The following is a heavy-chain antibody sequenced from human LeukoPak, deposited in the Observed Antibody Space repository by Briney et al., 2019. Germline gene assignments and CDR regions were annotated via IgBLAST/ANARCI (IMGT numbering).Heavy chain of an antibody. D-gene: IGHD3-22*01. J-gene: IGHJ4*02. CDR2: IRYDGINK. Sequence: PGGSLRLSCAPSGFTFIIYGMHCVRHSPGKGLECLAFIRYDGINKYYAHSVKGLLTLYRHNSKHTLSLKMNTQRTEHASLYHCARRAGDYSESYEYWGQGTLVTVSS. CDR3: ARRAGDYSESYEY. CDR1: GFTFIIYG. V-gene: IGHV3-30*02.